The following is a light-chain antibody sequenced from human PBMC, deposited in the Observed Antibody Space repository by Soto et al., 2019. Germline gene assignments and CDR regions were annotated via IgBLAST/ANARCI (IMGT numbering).Light chain of an antibody. CDR2: DAN. CDR1: SSDIGAYNY. Sequence: QSVLTQPASVSGSPGQSITISCTGTSSDIGAYNYVSWYQQHPGKAPKLMIYDANIRPSVVSTRFYGSKSGKTSSLTIFGLKAEDEADYYRTSRTTSTTMIFGGGTQLTVL. J-gene: IGLJ2*01. CDR3: TSRTTSTTMI. V-gene: IGLV2-14*03.